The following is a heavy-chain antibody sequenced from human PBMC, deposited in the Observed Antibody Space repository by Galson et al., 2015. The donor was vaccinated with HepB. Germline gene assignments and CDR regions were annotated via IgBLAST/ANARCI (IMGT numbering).Heavy chain of an antibody. Sequence: LRLSCAASGFTFSNYGMHWVRQAPGKGLEWVAYIRYDGSVKYYGDSVKGRFAISRDNSGNTLYLQMNSLRAEDTAVYYCARNTPSSGYHGLHYGGQGTLVTVSS. J-gene: IGHJ4*02. D-gene: IGHD5-12*01. CDR3: ARNTPSSGYHGLHY. CDR2: IRYDGSVK. V-gene: IGHV3-30*02. CDR1: GFTFSNYG.